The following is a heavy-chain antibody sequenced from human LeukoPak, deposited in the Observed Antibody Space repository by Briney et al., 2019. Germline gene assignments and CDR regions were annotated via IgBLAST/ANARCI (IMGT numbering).Heavy chain of an antibody. CDR2: IRQDGGEK. CDR3: ARDGTAPGLYFDL. J-gene: IGHJ4*01. CDR1: GFTFTDYW. V-gene: IGHV3-7*01. D-gene: IGHD6-13*01. Sequence: GGSLRLSCAVSGFTFTDYWMNWVRQAPGKGLEWVASIRQDGGEKSYVDSVKGRFTISRDNTKNSLYLQMSSLRAEDTAVYYCARDGTAPGLYFDLWGQGTLVTVSS.